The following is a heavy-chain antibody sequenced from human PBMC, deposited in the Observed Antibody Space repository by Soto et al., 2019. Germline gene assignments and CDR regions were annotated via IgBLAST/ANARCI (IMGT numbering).Heavy chain of an antibody. CDR3: ASGRVGCSGWYYFDY. CDR2: MNPNSGNT. Sequence: QVQLVQSGAEVKKPGASVKVSCKASGYTFTSYDINWVRQATGQGLEWMGWMNPNSGNTGYAQKFQGRVTMTRNTSLSTAYMELCSLRSEDTAVYYRASGRVGCSGWYYFDYWGQGTLVTVSS. V-gene: IGHV1-8*01. CDR1: GYTFTSYD. D-gene: IGHD6-19*01. J-gene: IGHJ4*02.